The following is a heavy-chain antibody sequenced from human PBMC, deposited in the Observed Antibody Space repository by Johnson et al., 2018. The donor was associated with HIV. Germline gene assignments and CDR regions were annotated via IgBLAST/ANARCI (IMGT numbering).Heavy chain of an antibody. J-gene: IGHJ3*02. V-gene: IGHV3-20*04. CDR2: INWNGGST. CDR1: GFNFDDYT. Sequence: VQLVESGGGVVQPGGSLRLSCAASGFNFDDYTMHWVRQVPGKGLEWVSGINWNGGSTGYADSVKGRFTISRDNSENTLYLQMNSLSAEDTTVYYCPTFGGGSFHAFDIWGQGTMFTVSS. D-gene: IGHD1-26*01. CDR3: PTFGGGSFHAFDI.